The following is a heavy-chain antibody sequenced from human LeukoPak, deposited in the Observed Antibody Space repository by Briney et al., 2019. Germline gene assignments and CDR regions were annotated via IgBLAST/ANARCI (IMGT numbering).Heavy chain of an antibody. V-gene: IGHV3-64D*09. CDR1: GLTFSSCA. D-gene: IGHD6-19*01. CDR3: VKNGVYSSGWYGGYFDY. CDR2: ISSNGGST. Sequence: PGGSLRLSCAASGLTFSSCAMHWVRQAAGKGLEYVSVISSNGGSTYYADSVKGRFTISRDNSKNTVYLQMSSLRAEDTAIYYCVKNGVYSSGWYGGYFDYWGRGTLVTVSS. J-gene: IGHJ4*02.